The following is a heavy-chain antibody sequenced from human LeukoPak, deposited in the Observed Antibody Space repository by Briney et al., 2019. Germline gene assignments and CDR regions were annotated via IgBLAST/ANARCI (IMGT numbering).Heavy chain of an antibody. CDR2: IYYSGST. V-gene: IGHV4-59*01. D-gene: IGHD3-22*01. CDR1: AGSLSSYY. Sequence: SETLSLTCTVSAGSLSSYYWSWIRQPPGKGLEWIGYIYYSGSTNYNPSLKSRVTISVDTSKNQFSLKLSSVTAADTAVYYCASDSSGSHLYYYGMDVWGQGTTVTVSS. J-gene: IGHJ6*02. CDR3: ASDSSGSHLYYYGMDV.